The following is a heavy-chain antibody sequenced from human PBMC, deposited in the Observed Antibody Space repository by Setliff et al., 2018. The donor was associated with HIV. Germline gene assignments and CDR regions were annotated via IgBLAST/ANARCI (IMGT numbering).Heavy chain of an antibody. V-gene: IGHV3-7*01. J-gene: IGHJ6*02. D-gene: IGHD4-4*01. CDR1: GFMFSDYW. Sequence: LRLSCAGSGFMFSDYWLHWVRQAPGKGLEWVADIKDDESEKYYVDSVKGRFTISRDNAKNSLYLQMNSLRAEDTAVYYCARDQLAYTVTTFPTPRLYGMDVWGQGTTVTVSS. CDR3: ARDQLAYTVTTFPTPRLYGMDV. CDR2: IKDDESEK.